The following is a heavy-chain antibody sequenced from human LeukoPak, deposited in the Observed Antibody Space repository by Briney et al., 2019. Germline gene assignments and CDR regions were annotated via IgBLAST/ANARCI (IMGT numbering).Heavy chain of an antibody. D-gene: IGHD3-10*01. J-gene: IGHJ3*02. V-gene: IGHV4-61*01. Sequence: PSETLSLTCSVSGGSISSGSYYWSWIRQPPGKGLEWIGYIYYSGSTNYNPSLKSRVTISVDTSKNQFSLKLSSVTAADTAVYYCARLFPLMVRGASDAFDIWGQGTMVTVSS. CDR2: IYYSGST. CDR1: GGSISSGSYY. CDR3: ARLFPLMVRGASDAFDI.